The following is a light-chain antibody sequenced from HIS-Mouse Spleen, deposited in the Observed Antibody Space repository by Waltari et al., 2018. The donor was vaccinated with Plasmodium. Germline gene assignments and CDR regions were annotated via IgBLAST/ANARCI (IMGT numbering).Light chain of an antibody. CDR3: QSADSSGTPNWV. Sequence: SYELTQPPSVSVSPGQTARITCSGDALPKQYAYWSQQKPGQAPVLVIYQDSRRPSGIPERFSGSSSGTTVTLTISGVQAEDEADYYCQSADSSGTPNWVFGGGTKLTVL. CDR1: ALPKQY. CDR2: QDS. V-gene: IGLV3-25*03. J-gene: IGLJ3*02.